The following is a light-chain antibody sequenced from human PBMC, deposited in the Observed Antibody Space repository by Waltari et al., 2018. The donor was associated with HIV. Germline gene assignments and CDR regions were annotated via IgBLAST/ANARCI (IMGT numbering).Light chain of an antibody. CDR3: NSRDTSGNQQV. J-gene: IGLJ2*01. CDR1: SLRSYY. Sequence: SSELTQDPAVSVALGQTVRITCQGDSLRSYYASWYQQKPGQAPVLVIYGKNTRPSVIQDPFSASSSGTRASLTISGAQAEDEADYYCNSRDTSGNQQVFGGGTTLTVL. CDR2: GKN. V-gene: IGLV3-19*01.